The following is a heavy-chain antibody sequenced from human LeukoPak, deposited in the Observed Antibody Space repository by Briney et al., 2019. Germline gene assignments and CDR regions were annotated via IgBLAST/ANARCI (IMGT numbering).Heavy chain of an antibody. CDR1: GGSISSYY. CDR3: ARDHYSSSWYAEYYFDY. Sequence: SETLSLTCTVSGGSISSYYWSWIRQPAGKGLEWIGRIYTSGSTNYNPSLKSRVTMSVDTFTNQFSLKLGSVTAADTAVYYCARDHYSSSWYAEYYFDYWGQGTLVTVSS. V-gene: IGHV4-4*07. CDR2: IYTSGST. J-gene: IGHJ4*02. D-gene: IGHD6-13*01.